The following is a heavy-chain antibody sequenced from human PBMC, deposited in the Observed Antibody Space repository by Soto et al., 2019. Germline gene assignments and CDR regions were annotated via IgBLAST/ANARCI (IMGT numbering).Heavy chain of an antibody. J-gene: IGHJ5*02. CDR2: IRSKANSYAT. CDR1: GFTFSGSA. CDR3: GTSIAAAGSPWFDP. D-gene: IGHD6-13*01. Sequence: ESGGGLVQPGGSLKLSCAASGFTFSGSAMHWVRQASGKGLEWVGRIRSKANSYATAYAASVKGRFTISRDDSKNTAYLQMNSLKTEDTAVYYCGTSIAAAGSPWFDPWGQGTLVTVSS. V-gene: IGHV3-73*01.